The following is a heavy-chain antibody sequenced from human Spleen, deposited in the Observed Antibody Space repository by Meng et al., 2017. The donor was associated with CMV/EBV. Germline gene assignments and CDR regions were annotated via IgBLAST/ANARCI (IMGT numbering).Heavy chain of an antibody. CDR1: GYSFTSYW. D-gene: IGHD2-2*01. J-gene: IGHJ5*02. CDR3: ARQLDTRTWDNWFDP. V-gene: IGHV5-51*01. CDR2: IYPGDSDT. Sequence: GGSLRLSCKGSGYSFTSYWIAWVRQMPGKGLEWMGIIYPGDSDTTYSPSFQGQVTISADKSISTTYLQWSSLKASDTAIYYCARQLDTRTWDNWFDPWGQGTLVTVSS.